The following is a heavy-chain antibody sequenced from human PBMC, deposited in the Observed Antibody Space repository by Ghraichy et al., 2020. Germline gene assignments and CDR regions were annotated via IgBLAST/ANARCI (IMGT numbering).Heavy chain of an antibody. CDR2: AYYSGST. D-gene: IGHD4-17*01. V-gene: IGHV4-59*01. Sequence: TLSLTCTVSGGSISGYYWTWIRQPPGKGLEWIGYAYYSGSTNYNPSLKSRVTISVDTSKNQFSLKLNSVTAADTAVYFCARLLKRSGDYAYYYFMDVWGKGTAVTVSS. CDR3: ARLLKRSGDYAYYYFMDV. CDR1: GGSISGYY. J-gene: IGHJ6*03.